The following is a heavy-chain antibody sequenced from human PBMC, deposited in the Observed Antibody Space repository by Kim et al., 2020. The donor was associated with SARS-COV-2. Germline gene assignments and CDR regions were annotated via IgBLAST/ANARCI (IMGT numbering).Heavy chain of an antibody. CDR3: AMGAAIVVVPAAPQGY. Sequence: GGSLRLSCAASGFTFSSYAMSWVRQAPGKGLEWVSAISGSGGSTYYADSVKGRFTISRDNSKNTLYLQMNSLRAEDTAVHYCAMGAAIVVVPAAPQGYWGQGTLVTVSS. V-gene: IGHV3-23*01. CDR1: GFTFSSYA. CDR2: ISGSGGST. J-gene: IGHJ4*02. D-gene: IGHD2-2*01.